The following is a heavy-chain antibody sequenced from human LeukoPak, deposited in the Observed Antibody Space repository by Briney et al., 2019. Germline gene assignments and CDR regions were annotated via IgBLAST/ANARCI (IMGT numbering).Heavy chain of an antibody. J-gene: IGHJ3*02. Sequence: KPGGSLRLSCAASGFTFSDYYMSWIRQSPGKWLEWVSYISSSATTIYYADSVKGRFTISRDNAKNSLYLQMNSLRAEDTAVYYCARDVFSSTWDHGAFDIWGQGTMVTVSS. V-gene: IGHV3-11*04. CDR1: GFTFSDYY. CDR3: ARDVFSSTWDHGAFDI. D-gene: IGHD6-13*01. CDR2: ISSSATTI.